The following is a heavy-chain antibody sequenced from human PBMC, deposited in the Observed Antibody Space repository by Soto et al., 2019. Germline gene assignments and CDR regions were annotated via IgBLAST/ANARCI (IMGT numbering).Heavy chain of an antibody. CDR3: ARGVLRYYYYGMDV. J-gene: IGHJ6*02. CDR1: GFTVSSNY. Sequence: GGSLRLSCAASGFTVSSNYMSWVRQAPGKGLEWVSVIYSGGSTYYADSVKGRFTISRDNSKNTLYLQMNSLRAEDTAVYYCARGVLRYYYYGMDVWGQGTTVTVSS. CDR2: IYSGGST. V-gene: IGHV3-66*01.